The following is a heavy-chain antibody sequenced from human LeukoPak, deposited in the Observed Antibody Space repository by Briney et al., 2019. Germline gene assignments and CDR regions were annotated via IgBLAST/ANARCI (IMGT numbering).Heavy chain of an antibody. Sequence: GRSLRLSCAASGFTFSSYAMHWVRQAPGKGLEWVAVISYDGSNKYYADSVKGRFTISRDNSKNTLYLQMNSLRAEDTAVYYCARVDYSNYVQWFDPWGQGTLVTVSS. J-gene: IGHJ5*02. CDR2: ISYDGSNK. CDR1: GFTFSSYA. CDR3: ARVDYSNYVQWFDP. D-gene: IGHD4-11*01. V-gene: IGHV3-30-3*01.